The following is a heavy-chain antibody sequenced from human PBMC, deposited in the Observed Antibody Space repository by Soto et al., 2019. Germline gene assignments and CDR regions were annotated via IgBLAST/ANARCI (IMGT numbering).Heavy chain of an antibody. CDR3: ARALSNLEWLFSDY. Sequence: PGGSLRLSCAASGFTFSSYGMHWVRQAPGKGLEWVAVISYDGSNKYYADSVKGRFTISRDNSKNTLYLQMNSLRAEDTAVYYCARALSNLEWLFSDYWGQGTLVTVSS. CDR1: GFTFSSYG. D-gene: IGHD3-3*01. J-gene: IGHJ4*02. V-gene: IGHV3-30*03. CDR2: ISYDGSNK.